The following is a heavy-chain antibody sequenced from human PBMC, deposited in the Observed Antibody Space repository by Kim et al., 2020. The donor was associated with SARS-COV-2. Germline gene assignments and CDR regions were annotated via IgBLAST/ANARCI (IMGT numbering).Heavy chain of an antibody. CDR2: T. J-gene: IGHJ4*02. V-gene: IGHV3-74*01. Sequence: TNYADSVKSRFTISKDSAKNMLFLHMSSLTLEDTAVYFCSRDTFGPEDSWGQGTLVTVSS. D-gene: IGHD3-3*01. CDR3: SRDTFGPEDS.